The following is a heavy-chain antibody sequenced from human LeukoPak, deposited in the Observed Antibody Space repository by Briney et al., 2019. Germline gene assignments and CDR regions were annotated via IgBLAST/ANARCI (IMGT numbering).Heavy chain of an antibody. CDR3: ARVRRTYYYYMDV. V-gene: IGHV4-34*01. CDR1: GESFSGYY. J-gene: IGHJ6*03. CDR2: INHSGGA. Sequence: PSETLSLTCAVYGESFSGYYWSWIRQPPGKGLEWIGEINHSGGANYNPSLKSRVTISVDTSKNQFSLKLRSVTAADTAVYYCARVRRTYYYYMDVWGKGTTVTVSS.